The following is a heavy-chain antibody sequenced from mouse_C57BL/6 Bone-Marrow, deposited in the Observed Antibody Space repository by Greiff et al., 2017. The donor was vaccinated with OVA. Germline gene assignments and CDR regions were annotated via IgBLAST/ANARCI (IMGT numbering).Heavy chain of an antibody. V-gene: IGHV1-63*01. CDR1: GYTFTNYW. CDR2: IYPGGGYT. Sequence: VPLQQSGAELVRPGNSVKMSCKASGYTFTNYWIGWAKQRPAHGLEWIGDIYPGGGYTNYNETFKGKATLTADKSSSTAYMQFSSLTSEDSAIYYCARSGYYDYEGYAMDYWGQGTSVTVSS. CDR3: ARSGYYDYEGYAMDY. J-gene: IGHJ4*01. D-gene: IGHD2-4*01.